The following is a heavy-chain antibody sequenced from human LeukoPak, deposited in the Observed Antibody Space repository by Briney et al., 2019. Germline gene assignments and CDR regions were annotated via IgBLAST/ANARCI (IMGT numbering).Heavy chain of an antibody. D-gene: IGHD1-7*01. V-gene: IGHV4-4*07. J-gene: IGHJ4*02. Sequence: SETLSLTCTVSGDSTNGYYWSWIRQPAGEGLEWIRRIYTSGTTNYNPSLKSRVTMSVDTSKTQFSLRLNSVTAADTAVYYCARGIGTTNFDYWGQGALVTVSS. CDR1: GDSTNGYY. CDR3: ARGIGTTNFDY. CDR2: IYTSGTT.